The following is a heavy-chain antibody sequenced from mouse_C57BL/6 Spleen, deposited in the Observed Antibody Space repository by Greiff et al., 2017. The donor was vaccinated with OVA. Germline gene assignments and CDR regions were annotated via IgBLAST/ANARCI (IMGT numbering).Heavy chain of an antibody. D-gene: IGHD1-1*01. Sequence: VQLQQSGPELVKPGASVKIPCKASGYTFTDYNMDWVKQSHGKSLEWIGDINPNNGGTIYNQKFKGKATLTVDKSSSTAYMELRSLASEDTAVYYCARYYYGSSPHWYFEVWGTGTTVTVAS. V-gene: IGHV1-18*01. CDR1: GYTFTDYN. CDR3: ARYYYGSSPHWYFEV. CDR2: INPNNGGT. J-gene: IGHJ1*03.